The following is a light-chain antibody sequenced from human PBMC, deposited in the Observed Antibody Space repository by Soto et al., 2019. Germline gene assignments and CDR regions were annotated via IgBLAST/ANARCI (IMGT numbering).Light chain of an antibody. V-gene: IGKV1-5*01. CDR1: QSISGS. CDR2: DAS. Sequence: DVEMTQSPSTMSASVGDRITITCRASQSISGSLAWYQQKPGKAPKALIYDASSLESGVPSRFRGSGSGTECAVNVCRRPPADFATYFCQQYNLPWVFSQGTKVDIK. J-gene: IGKJ1*01. CDR3: QQYNLPWV.